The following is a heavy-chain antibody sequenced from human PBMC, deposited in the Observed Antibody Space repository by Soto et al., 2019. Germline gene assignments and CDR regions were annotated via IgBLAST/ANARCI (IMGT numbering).Heavy chain of an antibody. CDR3: AKVGCYDGSGYNAFDI. Sequence: SETLSLTCTVSGGSISSGGYYWSWIRQHPGKGLEWIGYIYYSGSTYYNPSLKSRVTISVDTSKNQFSLKLSSVTAADTAVYFCAKVGCYDGSGYNAFDIWGQGTMVTVSS. CDR2: IYYSGST. J-gene: IGHJ3*02. D-gene: IGHD3-22*01. CDR1: GGSISSGGYY. V-gene: IGHV4-31*03.